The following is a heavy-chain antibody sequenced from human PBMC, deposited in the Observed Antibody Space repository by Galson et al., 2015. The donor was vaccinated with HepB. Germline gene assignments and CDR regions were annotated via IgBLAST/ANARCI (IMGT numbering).Heavy chain of an antibody. CDR1: GFTFSNAW. CDR2: IKSKTDGGTT. J-gene: IGHJ3*02. CDR3: FAAAETRGGAFDI. V-gene: IGHV3-15*07. D-gene: IGHD6-13*01. Sequence: SLRLSCAASGFTFSNAWMNWVRQAPGKGLEWVGRIKSKTDGGTTDYAAPVKGRFTISRDDSKNTLYLQMNSLKTEDTAVYYCFAAAETRGGAFDIWGQGTMVTVSS.